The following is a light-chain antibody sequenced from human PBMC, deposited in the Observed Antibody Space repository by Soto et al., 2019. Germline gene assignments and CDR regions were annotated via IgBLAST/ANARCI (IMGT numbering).Light chain of an antibody. CDR2: DNT. V-gene: IGLV1-40*01. CDR1: SSNIGSGHG. CDR3: QSYDSSLSAYV. Sequence: HSVLTQPPSVSGAPGQRVTISCTGSSSNIGSGHGIHWYQQLPGTAPKLLIYDNTNRPSGVPDRFSGSKSGTSASLAITGLQAEDEADYYCQSYDSSLSAYVFGTGTKVTVL. J-gene: IGLJ1*01.